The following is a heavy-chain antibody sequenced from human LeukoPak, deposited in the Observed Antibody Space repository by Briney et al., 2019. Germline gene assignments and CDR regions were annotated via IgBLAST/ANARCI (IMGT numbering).Heavy chain of an antibody. Sequence: PGGSLRLSCGGSGFTFSNYWMSRVRPAPGKGLEWVATIIQDGSAKDYMDSVKGRFTISRDNRKNSLYLQMDSLRAEDTALYYCARAAPHDCSPRTCRLFDYWGQGTLVTVAS. J-gene: IGHJ4*02. CDR1: GFTFSNYW. D-gene: IGHD3-22*01. CDR3: ARAAPHDCSPRTCRLFDY. CDR2: IIQDGSAK. V-gene: IGHV3-7*01.